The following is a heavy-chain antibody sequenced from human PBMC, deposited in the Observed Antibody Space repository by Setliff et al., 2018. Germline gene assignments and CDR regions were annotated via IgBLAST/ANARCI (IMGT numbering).Heavy chain of an antibody. D-gene: IGHD6-6*01. V-gene: IGHV7-4-1*02. Sequence: ASVKVSCKTSGYIFTDYSIHWVRQAPGQGLEWMGWIKTDTGSPTYARGFTGRLVFSLDTSVSTAYLQISSLKAEDTAVYYCASSAKAARPGYYYYYMDVWGKGTTVTVSS. CDR1: GYIFTDYS. CDR3: ASSAKAARPGYYYYYMDV. J-gene: IGHJ6*03. CDR2: IKTDTGSP.